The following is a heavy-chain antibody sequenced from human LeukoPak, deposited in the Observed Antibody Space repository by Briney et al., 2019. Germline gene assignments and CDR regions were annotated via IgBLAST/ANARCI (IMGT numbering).Heavy chain of an antibody. Sequence: SVKVSCKASGGTFSSYAISWVRQAPGQGLEWMGRIIPIFGTANYAQKFQGRVTITTDESTSTAYMELSSLRSENTAVYYCASYARDYGDYGWYFQRWGKGTLVTVSS. V-gene: IGHV1-69*05. J-gene: IGHJ1*01. D-gene: IGHD4-17*01. CDR1: GGTFSSYA. CDR3: ASYARDYGDYGWYFQR. CDR2: IIPIFGTA.